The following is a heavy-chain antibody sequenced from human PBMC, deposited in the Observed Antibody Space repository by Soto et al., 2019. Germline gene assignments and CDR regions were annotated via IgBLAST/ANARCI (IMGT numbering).Heavy chain of an antibody. CDR1: GGSISSYY. CDR3: ARHDDTIFGGDINPGGSWGNYYMDV. D-gene: IGHD3-3*01. V-gene: IGHV4-59*08. J-gene: IGHJ6*03. CDR2: IYYSGST. Sequence: SETLSLTCTVSGGSISSYYWSWIRQPPGKGLEWIGYIYYSGSTNYNPSLKSRVTISVDTSKNQFSLKLSSVTAADTAVYYCARHDDTIFGGDINPGGSWGNYYMDVWGKGTTVTVSS.